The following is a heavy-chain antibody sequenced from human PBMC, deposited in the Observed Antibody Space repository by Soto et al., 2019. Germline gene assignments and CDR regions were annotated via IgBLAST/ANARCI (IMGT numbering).Heavy chain of an antibody. V-gene: IGHV1-69*01. CDR2: IIPIFGTA. CDR1: GGTFSSYA. D-gene: IGHD3-22*01. J-gene: IGHJ4*02. Sequence: QVQLVQSGAEVKKPGSSVKVSCKASGGTFSSYAISWVRQAPGQGLEWMGGIIPIFGTANYAQKFQGRVTITADESTSTAYMELSSLRSEDTAMYYCARSPLTYDSSGYYYYFDYWGQGTLVTVSS. CDR3: ARSPLTYDSSGYYYYFDY.